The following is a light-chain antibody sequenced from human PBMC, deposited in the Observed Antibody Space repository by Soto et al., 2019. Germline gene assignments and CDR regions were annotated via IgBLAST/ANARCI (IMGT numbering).Light chain of an antibody. Sequence: DIQVTQSPSSLSASVGDSVIITCRASQSISSYLNWYRQKPGRAPNLLIYAASKLQSGVPSRFSGSGSGTDFTLTISSLQPGDFAIYYCHQSYSAPWTFGQGTKVEIK. J-gene: IGKJ1*01. CDR1: QSISSY. CDR3: HQSYSAPWT. CDR2: AAS. V-gene: IGKV1-39*01.